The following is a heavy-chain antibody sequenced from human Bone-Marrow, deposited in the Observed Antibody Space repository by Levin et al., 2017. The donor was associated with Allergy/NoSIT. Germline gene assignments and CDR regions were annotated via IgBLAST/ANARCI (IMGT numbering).Heavy chain of an antibody. CDR3: ARDVLAAAGFMDY. CDR1: GFTFSTYS. CDR2: ISSSSSYI. J-gene: IGHJ4*02. D-gene: IGHD6-13*01. V-gene: IGHV3-21*01. Sequence: GGSLRLSCAASGFTFSTYSMNWVRQAPGKGLEWVSSISSSSSYIYYADSVRGRFTISRDNAKNSLYLQMNSLRAEDTAVYYCARDVLAAAGFMDYWGQGTLVTVSS.